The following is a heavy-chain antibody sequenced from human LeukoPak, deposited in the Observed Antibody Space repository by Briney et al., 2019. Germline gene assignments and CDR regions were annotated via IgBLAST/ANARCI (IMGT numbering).Heavy chain of an antibody. Sequence: GESLKISCKGSGYSFTSYWIGWVRQMPGKGLEWMGIIYPGDSDTRYSPSFQGQVTISADKSISTAYLQWSSLKASDTATYYCARHGQLWFGELLPVDYWGQGTLVTVSS. D-gene: IGHD3-10*01. V-gene: IGHV5-51*01. CDR2: IYPGDSDT. CDR1: GYSFTSYW. J-gene: IGHJ4*02. CDR3: ARHGQLWFGELLPVDY.